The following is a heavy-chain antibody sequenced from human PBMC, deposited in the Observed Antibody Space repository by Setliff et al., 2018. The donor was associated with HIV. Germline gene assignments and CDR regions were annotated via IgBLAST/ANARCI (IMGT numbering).Heavy chain of an antibody. J-gene: IGHJ3*02. CDR3: WFGEPVGPFDI. Sequence: ASVKVSCKVSGYTLTKLSIHWVRQAPGKGLEWMGGFDPEKGETVYAQKLQGRVTMTDDTSTDTAYMELSSLRSEDTAVYFCWFGEPVGPFDIWGQGTRVTVAS. D-gene: IGHD3-10*01. CDR1: GYTLTKLS. CDR2: FDPEKGET. V-gene: IGHV1-24*01.